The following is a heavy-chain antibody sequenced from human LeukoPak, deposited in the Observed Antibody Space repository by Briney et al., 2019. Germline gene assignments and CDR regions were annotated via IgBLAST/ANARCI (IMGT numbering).Heavy chain of an antibody. CDR2: IIPIFGAA. J-gene: IGHJ4*02. D-gene: IGHD1-26*01. V-gene: IGHV1-69*13. CDR3: AFGREVHSGSYTR. CDR1: GGTFSSYA. Sequence: ASVKVSCKASGGTFSSYAICWVRHAHGQGLEWMGGIIPIFGAANYAQKFQGRFTITADESTSTAYMELSSLRSEDTAVYYCAFGREVHSGSYTRWGQGTLVTVSS.